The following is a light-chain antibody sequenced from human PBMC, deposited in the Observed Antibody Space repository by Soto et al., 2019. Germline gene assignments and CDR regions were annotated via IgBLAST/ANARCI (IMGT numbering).Light chain of an antibody. CDR2: DAS. V-gene: IGKV1-5*01. Sequence: DLPMTQSPSTLSASVGDRVTITCRASQSISTWLAWYQQKPGKAPKLLIYDASSLESGVPSRFSASASWKEFPLTISSLQPDDFATYYCQQYNTYSRAFGPGTKVEIK. CDR1: QSISTW. CDR3: QQYNTYSRA. J-gene: IGKJ1*01.